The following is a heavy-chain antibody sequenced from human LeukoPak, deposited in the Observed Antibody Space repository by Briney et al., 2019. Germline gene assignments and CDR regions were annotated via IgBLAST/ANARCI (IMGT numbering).Heavy chain of an antibody. V-gene: IGHV4-61*02. Sequence: SETLSLICTVSGGSISSSSSYWGWIRQPAGKGLEWIGRIYTSGSTNYNPSLKSRVTMSVDTSKNQFSLKLSSVTAADTAVYYCASESGSYSPFDYWGQGTLVTVSS. CDR3: ASESGSYSPFDY. CDR2: IYTSGST. D-gene: IGHD1-26*01. J-gene: IGHJ4*02. CDR1: GGSISSSSSY.